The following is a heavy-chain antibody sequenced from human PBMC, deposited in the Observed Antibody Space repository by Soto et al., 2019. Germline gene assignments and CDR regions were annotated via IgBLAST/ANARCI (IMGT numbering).Heavy chain of an antibody. D-gene: IGHD5-18*01. Sequence: SETLSLTCTVSGGSIRSGGYYWSWVRQNPRKGLEWIGNIYYSGNTYYNPSLKSRLTISVDTSKNQFSLNLSSVTAADTAVYYCARDPLIATADTARRSFGLDVWGQGTTVTVYS. CDR2: IYYSGNT. CDR3: ARDPLIATADTARRSFGLDV. V-gene: IGHV4-31*03. CDR1: GGSIRSGGYY. J-gene: IGHJ6*02.